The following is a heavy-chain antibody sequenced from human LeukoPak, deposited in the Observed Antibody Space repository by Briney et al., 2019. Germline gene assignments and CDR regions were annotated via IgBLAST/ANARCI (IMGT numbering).Heavy chain of an antibody. V-gene: IGHV4-31*03. CDR2: IHPSGML. J-gene: IGHJ4*02. Sequence: SETLSLTCTVSRASFSSGDQYWNWIRQSPGKGLEWIGSIHPSGMLYNNPSLESRVTISIDTSKNQFSLNLNSVTAADTAVYFCSRGLDSRKLGYWGQGTLVTVSS. CDR1: RASFSSGDQY. CDR3: SRGLDSRKLGY. D-gene: IGHD3-22*01.